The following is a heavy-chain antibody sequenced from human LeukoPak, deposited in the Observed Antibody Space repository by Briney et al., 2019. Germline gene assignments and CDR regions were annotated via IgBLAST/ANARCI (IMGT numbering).Heavy chain of an antibody. V-gene: IGHV3-15*01. D-gene: IGHD2-2*01. J-gene: IGHJ4*02. CDR2: IKSKTDGGTT. Sequence: GGSLRLSCAASGFTFSNAWMSWVRQAPGKGLEWVGRIKSKTDGGTTDYAAPVKGRFTISRDDSKNTLYLQMNSLKTEDTAVYYCTTSGIVVVPAASAGLDYWGQGTLVTVSS. CDR1: GFTFSNAW. CDR3: TTSGIVVVPAASAGLDY.